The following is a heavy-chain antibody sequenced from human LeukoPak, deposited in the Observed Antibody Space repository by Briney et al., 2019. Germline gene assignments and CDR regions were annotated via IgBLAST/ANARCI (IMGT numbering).Heavy chain of an antibody. D-gene: IGHD3-9*01. CDR3: ARDFWTDYDVLTGHIT. CDR2: IYHSGST. J-gene: IGHJ5*02. V-gene: IGHV4-30-2*01. CDR1: GGSISSGGYS. Sequence: SQTLSLTCAVSGGSISSGGYSWSWIRQPPGKGLEWIGYIYHSGSTYYNPSLKSRVTISVDRSKNQFSLKLSSVTAADTAVYYCARDFWTDYDVLTGHITWGQGTLVTVSS.